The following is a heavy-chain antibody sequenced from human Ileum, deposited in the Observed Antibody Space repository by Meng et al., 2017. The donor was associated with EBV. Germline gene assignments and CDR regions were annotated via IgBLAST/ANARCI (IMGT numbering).Heavy chain of an antibody. V-gene: IGHV4-34*01. CDR1: GGSFRGNY. J-gene: IGHJ4*02. CDR2: INESGST. Sequence: QVQLQQWGAGLLKPSETLSITCADYGGSFRGNYWSWIRQSPGKRLEWIGEINESGSTNYNPSLKSRVTILMDTSKNQFSLKLTSVTAADAAVYYCRNAFCSAAVGCSDYWGQGTLVTVSS. CDR3: RNAFCSAAVGCSDY. D-gene: IGHD3-3*01.